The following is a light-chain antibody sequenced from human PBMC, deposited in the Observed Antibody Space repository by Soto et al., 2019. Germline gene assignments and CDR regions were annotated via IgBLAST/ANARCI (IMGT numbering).Light chain of an antibody. CDR2: GAS. J-gene: IGKJ1*01. CDR3: QQYNDWPRT. CDR1: QSVSNN. Sequence: EMVMTQYPTTLSVSPGEGATLSCRAIQSVSNNLAWYQQKPGQAPRLLIYGASTRAAGIPGRLSGSGSGTEFALTISSLQSEDSAVYYCQQYNDWPRTFGQGTKVDIK. V-gene: IGKV3-15*01.